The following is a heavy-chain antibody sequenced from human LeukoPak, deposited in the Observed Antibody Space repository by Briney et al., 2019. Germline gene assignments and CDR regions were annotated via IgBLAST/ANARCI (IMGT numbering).Heavy chain of an antibody. J-gene: IGHJ6*03. CDR1: EFSVGSNY. V-gene: IGHV3-66*01. Sequence: GGSLRLSCAASEFSVGSNYMTWVRQAPGKGLEWVSLIYSGGSTYYADSVKGRFTISRDNSKNTLYLQMNSLRAEDTAVYYCAREEVVGATTFGRHHYYYYYMDVWGKGTTVTISS. CDR3: AREEVVGATTFGRHHYYYYYMDV. CDR2: IYSGGST. D-gene: IGHD1-26*01.